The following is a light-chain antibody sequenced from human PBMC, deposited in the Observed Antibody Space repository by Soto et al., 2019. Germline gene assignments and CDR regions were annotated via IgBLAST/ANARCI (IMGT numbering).Light chain of an antibody. J-gene: IGKJ5*01. V-gene: IGKV4-1*01. CDR1: QSVLSSSNNKNC. CDR3: QQYYSDPIT. Sequence: DFVLTQSPDSLAVSLGERATINCKSSQSVLSSSNNKNCLAWFQQKPGQPPKLLITWASTRESGVPDRFSGSGSGTDFTLTISSLQAQDVAVYYCQQYYSDPITFGQGTRLEIK. CDR2: WAS.